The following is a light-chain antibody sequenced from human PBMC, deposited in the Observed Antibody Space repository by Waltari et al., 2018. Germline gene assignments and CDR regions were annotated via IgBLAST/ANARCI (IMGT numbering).Light chain of an antibody. Sequence: EIVLTQSPGTLSLSPGERATLSCRASQSVSSSYLAGYHQKPGQAPRVLIHGASNRATGIPDRFSGSGSGTDFTLTISRLEPEDFAVYYCQQYGSSPWTFGQGTKVEI. CDR2: GAS. J-gene: IGKJ1*01. CDR3: QQYGSSPWT. CDR1: QSVSSSY. V-gene: IGKV3-20*01.